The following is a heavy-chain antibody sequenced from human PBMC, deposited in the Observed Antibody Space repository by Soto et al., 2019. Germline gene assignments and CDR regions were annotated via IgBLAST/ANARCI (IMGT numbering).Heavy chain of an antibody. CDR3: ARSTYYAYLQH. CDR2: IYHSGIT. V-gene: IGHV4-59*01. Sequence: LATLSLACTVSGGSISSYYWSWIRQPPGKGLEWIAYIYHSGITNYNPSLKSRVTISVDTSRDQFSLKLSSLTPADTAVYYCARSTYYAYLQHGGQGALVAVSS. J-gene: IGHJ1*01. CDR1: GGSISSYY. D-gene: IGHD3-3*01.